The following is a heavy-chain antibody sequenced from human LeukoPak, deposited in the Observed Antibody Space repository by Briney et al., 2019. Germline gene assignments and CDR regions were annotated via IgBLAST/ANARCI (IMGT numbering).Heavy chain of an antibody. CDR3: ARLHSLGWIYYYGMDV. CDR2: MNPNSGNT. J-gene: IGHJ6*02. V-gene: IGHV1-8*01. D-gene: IGHD7-27*01. Sequence: ASVKVSCKASGYTFTSYDINWVRQATGQGLGWMGWMNPNSGNTGYAQKFQGRVTMTRNTSISTAYMELSSLRSEDTAVYYCARLHSLGWIYYYGMDVWGQGTTVTVSS. CDR1: GYTFTSYD.